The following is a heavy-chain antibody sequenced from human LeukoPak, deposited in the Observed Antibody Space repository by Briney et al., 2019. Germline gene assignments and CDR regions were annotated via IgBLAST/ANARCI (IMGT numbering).Heavy chain of an antibody. D-gene: IGHD5-18*01. V-gene: IGHV3-23*01. J-gene: IGHJ4*02. CDR1: GFAFSSYA. CDR2: ISGSGGST. Sequence: GGSLRLSCAASGFAFSSYAMSWVRQAPGKGLEWVSAISGSGGSTYYADSVKGRFTISRDNSKNTLYLQMNSLRAEDTAVYYCAKVKWIQLYYYFDYWGQGTLVTVSS. CDR3: AKVKWIQLYYYFDY.